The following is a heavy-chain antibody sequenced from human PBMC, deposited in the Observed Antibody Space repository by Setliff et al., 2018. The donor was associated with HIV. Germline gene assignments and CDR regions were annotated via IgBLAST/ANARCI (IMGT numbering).Heavy chain of an antibody. CDR3: TRKKPGQFGAFNM. CDR2: IYTSGST. CDR1: GGSIISGQYY. J-gene: IGHJ3*02. V-gene: IGHV4-61*05. D-gene: IGHD3-10*01. Sequence: SETLSLTCAVSGGSIISGQYYWGWIRQPPGKGLEWIGHIYTSGSTNYNPSLKSRVTISVDTSKNQFSLKLISVTAADTAVYYCTRKKPGQFGAFNMWGRGTLVTVSS.